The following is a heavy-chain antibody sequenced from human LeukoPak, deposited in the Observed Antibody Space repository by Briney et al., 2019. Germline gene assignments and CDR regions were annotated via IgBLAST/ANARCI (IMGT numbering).Heavy chain of an antibody. Sequence: PSETLSLTCTVSGGSISSTSYYWGWIRQPPGKGLEWIGNIFYGGSAYYKPSLRSRVTISLDASKNQFSLKLTSVTAADTAVYYCARLPRRDGYNDAFDIWGRGTMVTVSS. CDR3: ARLPRRDGYNDAFDI. D-gene: IGHD5-24*01. J-gene: IGHJ3*02. CDR2: IFYGGSA. CDR1: GGSISSTSYY. V-gene: IGHV4-39*01.